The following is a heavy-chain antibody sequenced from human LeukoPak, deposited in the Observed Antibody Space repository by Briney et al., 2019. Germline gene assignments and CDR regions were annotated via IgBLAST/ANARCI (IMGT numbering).Heavy chain of an antibody. D-gene: IGHD3-16*01. CDR2: INKDGSEE. CDR1: GFTFSSYW. CDR3: ARDGDFDF. J-gene: IGHJ4*02. V-gene: IGHV3-7*01. Sequence: GGSLRLSCAASGFTFSSYWMSWVRQAPGKGLEWVADINKDGSEECHVDSVKGRFTISRDNGKNSLYLQMNSLRVEDTAVYYCARDGDFDFWGQGIQVTVSS.